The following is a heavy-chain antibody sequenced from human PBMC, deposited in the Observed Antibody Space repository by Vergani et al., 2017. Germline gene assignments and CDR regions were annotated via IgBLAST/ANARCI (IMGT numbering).Heavy chain of an antibody. CDR1: GGSFSGYY. Sequence: QVQLQQWGAGLLKPSETLSLTCAVYGGSFSGYYWSWTRQPPGKGLEWIGEINHSGSTNYNPSLKSRVTISVDTSKNQFSLKLSSVTAADTAVYYCASPGIVGASAFDYWGQGTLVTVSS. CDR2: INHSGST. CDR3: ASPGIVGASAFDY. D-gene: IGHD1-26*01. V-gene: IGHV4-34*01. J-gene: IGHJ4*02.